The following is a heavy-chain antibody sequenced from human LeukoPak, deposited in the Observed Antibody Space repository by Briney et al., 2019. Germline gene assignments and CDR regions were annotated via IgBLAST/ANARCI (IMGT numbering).Heavy chain of an antibody. CDR3: AKAQGTSGSDY. CDR1: GFTFSSYV. V-gene: IGHV3-23*01. CDR2: ISGSGDTT. J-gene: IGHJ4*02. D-gene: IGHD5-12*01. Sequence: TGRSLRLSCAASGFTFSSYVMSWVSQDPGKGLEWVSVISGSGDTTYYADSVKGRFTISRDNFKKTLFLQMNSLTAEDTAVYYCAKAQGTSGSDYWGQGTLVTVSS.